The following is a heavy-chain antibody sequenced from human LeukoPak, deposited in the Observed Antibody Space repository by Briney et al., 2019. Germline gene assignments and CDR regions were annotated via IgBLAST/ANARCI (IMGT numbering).Heavy chain of an antibody. D-gene: IGHD6-13*01. CDR3: ARGRPSSSWYYYYYYMDV. Sequence: ASVKVSCKASGYTFTSYGISWVRQAPGQGLEWTGWISAYNGNTNYAQKLQGRVTMTTDTSTSTAYMELRSLRSEDTAVYYCARGRPSSSWYYYYYYMDVWGKGTTVTVSS. V-gene: IGHV1-18*01. CDR1: GYTFTSYG. CDR2: ISAYNGNT. J-gene: IGHJ6*03.